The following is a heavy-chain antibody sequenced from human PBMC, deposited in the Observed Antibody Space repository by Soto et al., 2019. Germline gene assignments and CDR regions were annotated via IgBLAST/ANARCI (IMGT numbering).Heavy chain of an antibody. J-gene: IGHJ5*02. CDR3: ARESGDGYNSDWFDP. D-gene: IGHD5-12*01. CDR1: GGSFSDHY. CDR2: VNHRGST. V-gene: IGHV4-34*01. Sequence: QVQLQQWGAGLLRPSETLSLTCAVYGGSFSDHYWSWIRQPPGKGLEWIGEVNHRGSTNYNPSLKSRVTISADTSKNQFSLKLSSVTAADTAVYYCARESGDGYNSDWFDPWGQGTLVTVSS.